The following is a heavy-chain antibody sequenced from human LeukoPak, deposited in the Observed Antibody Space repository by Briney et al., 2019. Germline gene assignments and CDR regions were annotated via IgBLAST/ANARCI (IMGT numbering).Heavy chain of an antibody. CDR1: GGSFSGYY. J-gene: IGHJ4*02. CDR3: ARKGVRDRGLGR. D-gene: IGHD3-16*01. Sequence: SETLSLTCAVYGGSFSGYYWSWIRQPPGKGLEWIGEINHSGSTNYNPSLKSRVTISVDTSKNQFSLKLSSVTAADTAVYYCARKGVRDRGLGRWGQGTLVTASS. CDR2: INHSGST. V-gene: IGHV4-34*01.